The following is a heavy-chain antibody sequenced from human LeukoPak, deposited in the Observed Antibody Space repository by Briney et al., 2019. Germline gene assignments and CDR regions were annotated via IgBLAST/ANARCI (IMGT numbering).Heavy chain of an antibody. V-gene: IGHV4-59*01. CDR3: AREVYSYGYSFAFDI. D-gene: IGHD5-18*01. Sequence: PSETLSLTCTVSGGSISSYYWSWIRQPPGKGLEWIGYIYYSGSTNYNPSLKSRVTISVDTSKNQFSLKLSSVTAADTAVYYCAREVYSYGYSFAFDIWGQGTMVTVSS. J-gene: IGHJ3*02. CDR2: IYYSGST. CDR1: GGSISSYY.